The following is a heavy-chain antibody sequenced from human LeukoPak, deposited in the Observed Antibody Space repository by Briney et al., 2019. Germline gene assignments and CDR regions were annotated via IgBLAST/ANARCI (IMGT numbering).Heavy chain of an antibody. V-gene: IGHV3-48*04. CDR1: GFTFSSYS. J-gene: IGHJ5*02. CDR2: ISSSSSTI. CDR3: ARESEYSSSWYGRNWFDP. D-gene: IGHD6-13*01. Sequence: GGSLRLSCAASGFTFSSYSMNWVRQAPGKGLEWVSYISSSSSTIYYADSVKGRFTISRDNAKNSLYLQMNSLRAEDTAVYYCARESEYSSSWYGRNWFDPWGQGTLVTVSS.